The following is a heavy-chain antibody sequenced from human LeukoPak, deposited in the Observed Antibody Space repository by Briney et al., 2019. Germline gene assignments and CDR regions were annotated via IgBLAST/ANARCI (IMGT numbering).Heavy chain of an antibody. D-gene: IGHD5-12*01. J-gene: IGHJ5*02. Sequence: PGGSLRLSCAASGFTFDDYGMSWVRQAPGKGLEWVSGINWNGGSTGYADSVKGRFTISRDNSKNTLFLQMNSLRADDTAVYYCAKEPRENSGYYVSGWFDPWGQGTLVTVSS. V-gene: IGHV3-20*04. CDR2: INWNGGST. CDR3: AKEPRENSGYYVSGWFDP. CDR1: GFTFDDYG.